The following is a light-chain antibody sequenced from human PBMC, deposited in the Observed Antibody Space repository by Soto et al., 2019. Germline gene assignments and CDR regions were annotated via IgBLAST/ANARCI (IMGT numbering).Light chain of an antibody. Sequence: EIVMTQSPATLSVSPGERATLSCRASQSVSSNLAWYQQKPGQAPRLLIYGASTRATGIPARFSSGGYGTEFTLTVSSLQSEDCAVYYCQQYNNWPRTFGQGTKVEIK. J-gene: IGKJ1*01. CDR2: GAS. V-gene: IGKV3-15*01. CDR3: QQYNNWPRT. CDR1: QSVSSN.